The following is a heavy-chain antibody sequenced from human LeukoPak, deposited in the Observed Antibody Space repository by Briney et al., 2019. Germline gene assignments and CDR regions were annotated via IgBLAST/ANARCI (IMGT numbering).Heavy chain of an antibody. D-gene: IGHD5-24*01. CDR2: INHSGST. Sequence: SETLSLTCAVYSGSFSGYYWSWIRQRPGKGLEWIGEINHSGSTNYNPSLKSRVTISVDTSKNQFALKLSSVTASDTAVYYCASRGASRWLQLKAFDIWGQGTMVTVSS. J-gene: IGHJ3*02. CDR1: SGSFSGYY. CDR3: ASRGASRWLQLKAFDI. V-gene: IGHV4-34*01.